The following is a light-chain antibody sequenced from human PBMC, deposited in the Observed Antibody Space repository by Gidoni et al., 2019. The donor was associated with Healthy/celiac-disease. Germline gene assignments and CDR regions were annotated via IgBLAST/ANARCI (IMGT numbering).Light chain of an antibody. V-gene: IGKV1-39*01. CDR2: AAS. J-gene: IGKJ2*01. Sequence: DIQMTQSPSSLSASVGDRVTITCQASQSISSYLNWYQQKPGKAPKLLIYAASSLQSGVPSRFSGSGSGTDVTLTISSLQPEDFATYYCQQSYSTPHTFGQGTKLEIK. CDR1: QSISSY. CDR3: QQSYSTPHT.